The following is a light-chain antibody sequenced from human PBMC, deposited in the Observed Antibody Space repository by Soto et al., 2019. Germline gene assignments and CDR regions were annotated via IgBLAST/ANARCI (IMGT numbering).Light chain of an antibody. CDR2: GAS. CDR3: QQYGTSPTT. CDR1: QSVRSNH. J-gene: IGKJ5*01. Sequence: EIVLVQSPDTLPLSPGERVILSCRASQSVRSNHLAWYQQKPGQAPRPPMFGASIRATGIPDRFSGSGSGTDFTLTISRLEPEDFGVYYCQQYGTSPTTFGQGTRLDVK. V-gene: IGKV3-20*01.